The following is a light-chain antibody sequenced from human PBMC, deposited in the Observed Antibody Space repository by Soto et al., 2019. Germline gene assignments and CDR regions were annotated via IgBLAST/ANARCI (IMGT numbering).Light chain of an antibody. Sequence: ALTQPASVSGSPGQSITISCTGTSSDIGSYNYVSWYQQHPGKAPKLMIYEVSYRPSGVSNRFSASKSGNTASLTISGLQAEDEADYYCRSYTSSSTLYVFGTGTKVTVL. CDR1: SSDIGSYNY. CDR3: RSYTSSSTLYV. CDR2: EVS. J-gene: IGLJ1*01. V-gene: IGLV2-14*01.